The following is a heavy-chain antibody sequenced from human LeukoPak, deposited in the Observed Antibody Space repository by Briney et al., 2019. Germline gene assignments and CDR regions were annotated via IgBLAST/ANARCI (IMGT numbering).Heavy chain of an antibody. CDR2: IWYDGSNK. CDR1: GFTFSSYG. Sequence: PGRSLRLSCAASGFTFSSYGMHWVRQAPGKGLEWVAVIWYDGSNKYYADSVEGRFTISRDNSKNTLYLQMNSLRAEDTAVYYCARDGDYNDAFDIWGQGTMVTVSS. J-gene: IGHJ3*02. V-gene: IGHV3-33*01. D-gene: IGHD4-17*01. CDR3: ARDGDYNDAFDI.